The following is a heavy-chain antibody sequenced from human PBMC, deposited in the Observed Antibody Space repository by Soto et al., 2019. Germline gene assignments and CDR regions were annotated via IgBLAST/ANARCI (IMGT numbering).Heavy chain of an antibody. V-gene: IGHV3-33*06. CDR3: AKAHLYYYGDYEYYFDY. D-gene: IGHD4-17*01. Sequence: GGSLRLSCAASGFTFSSYGMHWVRQAPGKGLEWVAVIWYDGSNKYYADSVKGRFTISRDNSKNTLYLQMNSLRAEDTAVYYCAKAHLYYYGDYEYYFDYWGQGTLVPVSS. J-gene: IGHJ4*02. CDR2: IWYDGSNK. CDR1: GFTFSSYG.